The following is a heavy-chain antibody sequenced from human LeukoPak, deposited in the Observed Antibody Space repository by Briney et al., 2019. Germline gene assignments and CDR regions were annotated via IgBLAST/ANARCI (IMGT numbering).Heavy chain of an antibody. CDR2: IKQDGSEK. V-gene: IGHV3-7*03. D-gene: IGHD5-18*01. Sequence: GGSLRLSCAASGFTFGSYWMSWVRQAPGKGLEWVANIKQDGSEKYYVDSVKGRFTISRDNAKNSLYLQMNSLRAEDTAVYFCARADTAIGGFDYWGQGTLVTVSS. CDR1: GFTFGSYW. CDR3: ARADTAIGGFDY. J-gene: IGHJ4*02.